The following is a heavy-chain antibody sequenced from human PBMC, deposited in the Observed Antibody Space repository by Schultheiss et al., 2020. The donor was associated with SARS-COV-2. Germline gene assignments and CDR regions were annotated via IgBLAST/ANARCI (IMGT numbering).Heavy chain of an antibody. CDR3: AKGGGGSPDAFDI. Sequence: SLKISCAASGFTFDDYAMHWVRQAPGKGLEWVSGISWNSGSIGYADSVKGRFTISRDNAKNSLYLQMNSLRAEDTAVYYCAKGGGGSPDAFDIWGQGTMVTVSS. CDR2: ISWNSGSI. CDR1: GFTFDDYA. V-gene: IGHV3-9*01. D-gene: IGHD3-16*01. J-gene: IGHJ3*02.